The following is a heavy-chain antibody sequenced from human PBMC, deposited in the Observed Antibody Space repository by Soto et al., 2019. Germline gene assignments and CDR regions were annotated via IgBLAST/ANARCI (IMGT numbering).Heavy chain of an antibody. V-gene: IGHV4-34*01. Sequence: PSETLSLTCAVYGGSFSGYYWSWIRQPPGKGLEWIGEINHSGSTNYNPSLKSRVTISVDTSKNQFSLKLSSVTAADTAVYYCARGHYSSSWPNYAEYFQHWGQGTLVTVSS. CDR2: INHSGST. J-gene: IGHJ1*01. CDR3: ARGHYSSSWPNYAEYFQH. CDR1: GGSFSGYY. D-gene: IGHD6-13*01.